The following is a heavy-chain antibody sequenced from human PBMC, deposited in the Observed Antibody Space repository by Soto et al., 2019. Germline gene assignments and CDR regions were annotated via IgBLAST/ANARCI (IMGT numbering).Heavy chain of an antibody. CDR3: AREGSWSRHFDY. CDR1: GGSISSYY. CDR2: IYYSGST. D-gene: IGHD3-10*01. Sequence: PSETLSLTCTVSGGSISSYYWSWIRQPPGKGLEWIGYIYYSGSTNYNPSLKSRVTISVDTSKNQFSLKLSSVTAADTAVYYCAREGSWSRHFDYWGQGTLVTVSS. V-gene: IGHV4-59*01. J-gene: IGHJ4*02.